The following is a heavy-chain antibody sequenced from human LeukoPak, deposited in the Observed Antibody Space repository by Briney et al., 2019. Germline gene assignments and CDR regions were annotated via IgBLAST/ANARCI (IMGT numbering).Heavy chain of an antibody. CDR3: AILLWFGELLSPPFDY. V-gene: IGHV1-46*01. Sequence: ASVKVSCKASGYTFTSYYMRWVRQAPGQGLEWMGIINPSGGSTSYAQKFQGRVTMTRDTSTSTVYMELSSLRSEDTAVYYCAILLWFGELLSPPFDYWGQGTLVTVSS. CDR1: GYTFTSYY. D-gene: IGHD3-10*01. CDR2: INPSGGST. J-gene: IGHJ4*02.